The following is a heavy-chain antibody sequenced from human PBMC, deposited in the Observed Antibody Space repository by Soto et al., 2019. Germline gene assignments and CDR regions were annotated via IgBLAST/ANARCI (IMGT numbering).Heavy chain of an antibody. V-gene: IGHV3-23*01. D-gene: IGHD2-21*01. Sequence: VGSLRLSCAASGFTFSSSAMTRVRQAPGKGLEWVSVITGGGGTIYYADSVKGRFTISRDNSRNTLYLQMNSLRAEDTAVYYCATSRGGGGQIIYYFMDVWGQGTTVTVSS. CDR2: ITGGGGTI. CDR3: ATSRGGGGQIIYYFMDV. CDR1: GFTFSSSA. J-gene: IGHJ6*02.